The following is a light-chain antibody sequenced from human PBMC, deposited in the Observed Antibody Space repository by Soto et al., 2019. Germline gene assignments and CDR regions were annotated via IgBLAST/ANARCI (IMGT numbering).Light chain of an antibody. V-gene: IGKV1-17*01. CDR3: LQHKSDPWT. CDR2: AAS. J-gene: IGKJ1*01. Sequence: DIQMTQSPSALSASVGDRVTITCRASQGLRKDLGWYQQKPGKAPKGLIFAASSLQSGVPSRFSGSGSGTEFTLTVSSLQPEDSATYYCLQHKSDPWTLGQGTKVEIK. CDR1: QGLRKD.